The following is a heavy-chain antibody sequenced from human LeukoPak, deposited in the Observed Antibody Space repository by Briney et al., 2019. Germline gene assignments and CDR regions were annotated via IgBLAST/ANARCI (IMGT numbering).Heavy chain of an antibody. Sequence: GGSLRLSCAASEFTFSSYWMSWVRQAPGKGLEWVASIKQDGSEKYYVDSVKGRFTISRDTTQNSLYLQMNSLRAEDTAVYYCAKSSGSHSRNFDYWGQGTLVTVSS. J-gene: IGHJ4*02. CDR2: IKQDGSEK. V-gene: IGHV3-7*03. D-gene: IGHD3-10*01. CDR3: AKSSGSHSRNFDY. CDR1: EFTFSSYW.